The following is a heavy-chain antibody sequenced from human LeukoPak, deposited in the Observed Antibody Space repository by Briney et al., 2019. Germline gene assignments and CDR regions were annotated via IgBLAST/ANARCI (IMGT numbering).Heavy chain of an antibody. V-gene: IGHV1-2*06. J-gene: IGHJ4*02. CDR1: GYTFTGYY. Sequence: ASVKVSCKASGYTFTGYYMHWVRQAPGQGLEWMGRINPNSGGANYAQKFQNRVTMTRDTSISTAYMELSRLRSDDTAVYYCASEEQVAGLTLLDYWGQGTLVTVSP. CDR3: ASEEQVAGLTLLDY. D-gene: IGHD6-19*01. CDR2: INPNSGGA.